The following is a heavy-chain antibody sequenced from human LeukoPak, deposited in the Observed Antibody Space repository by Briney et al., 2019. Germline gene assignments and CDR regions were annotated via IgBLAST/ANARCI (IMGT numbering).Heavy chain of an antibody. CDR2: IRHDGSSK. D-gene: IGHD4-17*01. J-gene: IGHJ4*02. V-gene: IGHV3-30*02. CDR3: AKGYGDYPYYFDY. CDR1: AFTFTNYG. Sequence: QPGGSLRLSCAASAFTFTNYGMNWVRQAPGKGLEWVSFIRHDGSSKYYADSVRGRFTISRDNSKNTLFLQMNSLRAEDTAVYYCAKGYGDYPYYFDYWGQGTLVTVSS.